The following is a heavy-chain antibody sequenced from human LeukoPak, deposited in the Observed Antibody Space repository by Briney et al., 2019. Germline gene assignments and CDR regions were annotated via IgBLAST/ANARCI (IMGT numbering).Heavy chain of an antibody. V-gene: IGHV3-53*01. D-gene: IGHD3-10*01. CDR1: ERMVRNSY. CDR3: VRDLRDRRGYSNYYMDV. Sequence: GGSLRLSCEGPERMVRNSYMSWVRQSPRRGVEWVSVIYSGGSTDYADSVKGRFTTSRDTSKNTLYLQMNDVRAEDTGIYYCVRDLRDRRGYSNYYMDVWGKGTTVTVSS. CDR2: IYSGGST. J-gene: IGHJ6*03.